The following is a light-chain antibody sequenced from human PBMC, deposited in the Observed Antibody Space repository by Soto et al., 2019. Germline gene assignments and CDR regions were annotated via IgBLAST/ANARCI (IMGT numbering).Light chain of an antibody. CDR2: GAS. CDR1: QSVSSY. Sequence: EIVLTQSPATLSLSPGERATLSCRASQSVSSYLAWYQQKPCQAPRLLIYGASNRATGIPARFSGSGSGTDFTLTISSLEPEDFAVYYCQHRGKWPRTFGRGTRLEIK. CDR3: QHRGKWPRT. J-gene: IGKJ2*01. V-gene: IGKV3-11*01.